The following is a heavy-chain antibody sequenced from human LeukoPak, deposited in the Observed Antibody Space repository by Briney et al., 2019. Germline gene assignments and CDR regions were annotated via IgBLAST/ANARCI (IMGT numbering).Heavy chain of an antibody. CDR1: GGSISSYY. CDR3: AKDAPVVVY. V-gene: IGHV4-59*01. Sequence: SETLSLTCTVSGGSISSYYWSWIRQPPGKGLEWIGYIYYSGSTNYNPSLKSRVTISVDTSKNQFSLKLSSVTAADTAVYYCAKDAPVVVYWGQGTLVTVSS. D-gene: IGHD2-21*01. CDR2: IYYSGST. J-gene: IGHJ4*02.